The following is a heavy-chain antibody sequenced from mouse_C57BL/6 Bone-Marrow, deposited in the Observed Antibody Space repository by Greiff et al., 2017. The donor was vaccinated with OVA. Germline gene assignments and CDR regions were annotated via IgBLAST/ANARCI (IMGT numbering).Heavy chain of an antibody. CDR3: ARRDGSSYWWFDV. CDR1: GYTFTDYY. Sequence: EVQLQQSGPVLVKPGASVKMSCKASGYTFTDYYMNWVKQSHGKSLEWIGVINPYNGGTSYNQKFKGKATLTVDKSSSTAYMELNSLTSEYSAVYYCARRDGSSYWWFDVWGTGTTVTVSS. D-gene: IGHD1-1*01. J-gene: IGHJ1*03. CDR2: INPYNGGT. V-gene: IGHV1-19*01.